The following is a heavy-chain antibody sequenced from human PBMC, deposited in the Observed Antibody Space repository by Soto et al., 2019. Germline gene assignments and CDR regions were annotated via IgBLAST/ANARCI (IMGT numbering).Heavy chain of an antibody. CDR2: IYGAASGI. Sequence: GGSLTLSCGPSGSIFLDYPMNWVRQAPGKGLEWVSGIYGAASGIYYADSVKGRFTISRDNSRNTVYLQMNNLRAEDTAVYYCAKDRHPDGVWDIDWWGKGARVTVSS. D-gene: IGHD4-17*01. CDR3: AKDRHPDGVWDIDW. CDR1: GSIFLDYP. J-gene: IGHJ4*02. V-gene: IGHV3-23*01.